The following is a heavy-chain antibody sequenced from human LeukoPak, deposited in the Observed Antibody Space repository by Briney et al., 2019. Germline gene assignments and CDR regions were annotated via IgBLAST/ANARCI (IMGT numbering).Heavy chain of an antibody. CDR3: ARQVRSSYKWFDP. CDR2: INYSGFT. Sequence: PSETLSLTCTVSGGSISSSSYYCGWIRQPPGKGLEWIGSINYSGFTYYNPSLSSRVTISIDTSMNQFSLKLSSVTAADTAVYFCARQVRSSYKWFDPWGQGNLVSVSS. J-gene: IGHJ5*02. CDR1: GGSISSSSYY. V-gene: IGHV4-39*01. D-gene: IGHD6-13*01.